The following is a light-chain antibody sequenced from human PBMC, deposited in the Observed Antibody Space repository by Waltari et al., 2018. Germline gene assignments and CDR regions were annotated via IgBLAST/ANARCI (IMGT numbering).Light chain of an antibody. CDR1: RPNIVAGYV. CDR2: GNS. Sequence: QSVLTQPPSVSGAPGQRVPIPCTGTRPNIVAGYVVHWTQQLPGTAPKLLSYGNSNRPSGVPDRFSGSKSGTSASLAITGLQAEDEADYYCQSYDSSLSGSVVFGGGTKLTVL. V-gene: IGLV1-40*01. J-gene: IGLJ2*01. CDR3: QSYDSSLSGSVV.